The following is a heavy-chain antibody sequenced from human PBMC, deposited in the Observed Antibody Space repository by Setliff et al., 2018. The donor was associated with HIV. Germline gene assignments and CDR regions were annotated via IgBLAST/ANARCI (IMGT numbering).Heavy chain of an antibody. CDR1: KFTFSSYG. V-gene: IGHV3-30*02. J-gene: IGHJ4*02. CDR2: ILYDGSYK. CDR3: AKNLYSSIWSPLDY. Sequence: LRLSCAASKFTFSSYGMHWVRQAPGKGLEWVSSILYDGSYKYYTDSVKGRFTISRDNSKNTLYLQMSTLRTEDTAVYYCAKNLYSSIWSPLDYWGQGTQVTVSS. D-gene: IGHD6-13*01.